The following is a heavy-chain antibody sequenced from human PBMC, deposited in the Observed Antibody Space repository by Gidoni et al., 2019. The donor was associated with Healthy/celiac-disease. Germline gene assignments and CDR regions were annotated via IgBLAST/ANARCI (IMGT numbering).Heavy chain of an antibody. Sequence: QVQLVESGGGVVQPGRSLRLSCAASGFTFRSYAMTWVRQAPGKALELVAVISYDGSNKYYADSVKGRFTISRDNYKNTRYLQMNSLGAEDTAVYYCARVDSGVRGVIRALDYWGQGTLGTVSS. V-gene: IGHV3-30-3*01. CDR1: GFTFRSYA. J-gene: IGHJ4*02. CDR3: ARVDSGVRGVIRALDY. D-gene: IGHD3-10*01. CDR2: ISYDGSNK.